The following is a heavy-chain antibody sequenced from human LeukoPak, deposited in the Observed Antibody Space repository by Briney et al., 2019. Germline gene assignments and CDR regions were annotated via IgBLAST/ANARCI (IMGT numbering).Heavy chain of an antibody. CDR3: THGTYGSGWFDY. J-gene: IGHJ4*02. D-gene: IGHD6-19*01. V-gene: IGHV2-5*02. Sequence: SGPSPVKPPHTPPPAFPFSGFSLSPSGGGVGWVPPPPRKALEWLALIYWDDDKRYSPSLKSRLTITKDTSKNQVVLTMTNMDPVDTATYYCTHGTYGSGWFDYWGQGALVTVSS. CDR1: GFSLSPSGGG. CDR2: IYWDDDK.